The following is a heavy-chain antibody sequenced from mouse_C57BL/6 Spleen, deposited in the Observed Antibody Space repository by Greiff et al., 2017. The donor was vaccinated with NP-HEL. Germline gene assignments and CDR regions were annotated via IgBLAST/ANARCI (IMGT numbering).Heavy chain of an antibody. CDR2: ISYDGSN. J-gene: IGHJ2*01. V-gene: IGHV3-6*01. CDR3: ARGVENYYGHYFDY. D-gene: IGHD1-1*01. Sequence: EVQLQESGPGLVKPSQSLSLTCSVTGYSITSGYYWNWIRQFPGNKLEWMGYISYDGSNNYNPSLKNRISITRDTSKNQFFLKLNSVTTEDTATYYCARGVENYYGHYFDYWGQGTTLTVSS. CDR1: GYSITSGYY.